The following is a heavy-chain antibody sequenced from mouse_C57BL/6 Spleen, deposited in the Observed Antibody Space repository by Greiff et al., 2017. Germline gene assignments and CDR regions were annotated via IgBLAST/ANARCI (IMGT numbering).Heavy chain of an antibody. J-gene: IGHJ1*03. Sequence: QVQLKESGPGLVQPSQSLSITCTVSGFSLTSYGVHWVRQSPGKGLEWLGVIWSGGSTDYNAAFISRLSISKDNSKSQVFFKMNSLQADDTAIYYCARGRDYGSSSYWYFDVWGTGTTVTVSS. V-gene: IGHV2-2*01. CDR1: GFSLTSYG. D-gene: IGHD1-1*01. CDR3: ARGRDYGSSSYWYFDV. CDR2: IWSGGST.